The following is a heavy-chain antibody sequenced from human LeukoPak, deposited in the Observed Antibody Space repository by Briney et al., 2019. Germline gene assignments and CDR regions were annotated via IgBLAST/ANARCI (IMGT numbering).Heavy chain of an antibody. D-gene: IGHD4-11*01. V-gene: IGHV3-23*01. CDR2: ISGSGGST. CDR3: AKGVYSNYSPFDY. CDR1: GFTFSSYA. J-gene: IGHJ4*02. Sequence: AGGSLRLSCAASGFTFSSYAMSWVRQAPGKGLEWVSAISGSGGSTYYADSVKGRFTISRDNSKKTLYLQMNSLRAEDTAVYYCAKGVYSNYSPFDYWGQGTLVTVSS.